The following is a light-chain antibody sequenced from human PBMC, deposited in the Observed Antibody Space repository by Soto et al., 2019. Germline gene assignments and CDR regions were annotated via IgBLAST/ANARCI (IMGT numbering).Light chain of an antibody. CDR2: KAS. CDR1: QTINNW. CDR3: QNYNSYSEA. Sequence: DIQMTQSPSTLCASVGYRFTITCRASQTINNWLAWYQQKPGKAPKLLIYKASTLKSGVPSRFSGSGSGTEFTLTISSLQPDDFATYYRQNYNSYSEAFGQGTKVDIK. J-gene: IGKJ1*01. V-gene: IGKV1-5*03.